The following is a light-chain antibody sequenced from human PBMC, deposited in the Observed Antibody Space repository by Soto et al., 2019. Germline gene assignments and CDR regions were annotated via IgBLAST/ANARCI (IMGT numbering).Light chain of an antibody. CDR3: TSWTTSTTMI. CDR2: DVN. J-gene: IGLJ2*01. CDR1: SSDIGAYNF. Sequence: QSVLTQPASVSGSPGQSITISCTGTSSDIGAYNFVSWYQQHPDKAPKLMLYDVNIRPSGVSNRFSGSKSGNTASLTISGLQAEDEYDYYCTSWTTSTTMIFGGGTKLTVL. V-gene: IGLV2-14*03.